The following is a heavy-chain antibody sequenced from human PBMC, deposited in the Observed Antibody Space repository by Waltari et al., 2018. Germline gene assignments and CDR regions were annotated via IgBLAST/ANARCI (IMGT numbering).Heavy chain of an antibody. CDR3: ARDPPYYYDSSGYYYGDAFDI. D-gene: IGHD3-22*01. V-gene: IGHV4-61*02. Sequence: QVQLQESGPGLVKPSQTLSLTCTVSGGSISSGSYYWSWIRQPAGKGLEWIGRIYTSGSTNYNPSLKSRVTISVDTSKNQCSLKLSSVTAADTAVYYCARDPPYYYDSSGYYYGDAFDIWGQGTMVTVSS. J-gene: IGHJ3*02. CDR2: IYTSGST. CDR1: GGSISSGSYY.